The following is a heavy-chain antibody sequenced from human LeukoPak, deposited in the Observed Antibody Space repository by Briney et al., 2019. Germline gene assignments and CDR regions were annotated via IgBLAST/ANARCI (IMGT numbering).Heavy chain of an antibody. J-gene: IGHJ6*02. V-gene: IGHV4-59*01. Sequence: SETLSLTCTVSGXSISSYYWSWIRQPPGKGLECIGYIYYSGSTNYSPSLKSRVTMSVDTSRNQFSLTLSSVTAADTAVYYCARVRPDYDILTGFGMDGWGQGTTVTVSS. CDR1: GXSISSYY. D-gene: IGHD3-9*01. CDR2: IYYSGST. CDR3: ARVRPDYDILTGFGMDG.